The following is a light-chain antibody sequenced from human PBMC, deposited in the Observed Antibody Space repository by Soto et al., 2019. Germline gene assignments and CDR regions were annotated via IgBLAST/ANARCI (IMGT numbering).Light chain of an antibody. CDR1: QTISSY. Sequence: DIQMTQSPSSLSASVGDRVTITCRASQTISSYLDWYQQRPGKAPNFLIYAATRLQSGASSSFSGSGSGTDFTLTISSLQQEDFANYYRQQSSSTWTFGQGTKVDIK. J-gene: IGKJ1*01. CDR2: AAT. V-gene: IGKV1-39*01. CDR3: QQSSSTWT.